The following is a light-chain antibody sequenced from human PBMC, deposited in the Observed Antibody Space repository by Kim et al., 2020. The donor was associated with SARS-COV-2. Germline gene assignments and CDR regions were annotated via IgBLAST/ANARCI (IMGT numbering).Light chain of an antibody. CDR3: QHLNNFPPT. J-gene: IGKJ2*01. V-gene: IGKV1-9*01. CDR1: QGINTY. CDR2: TAS. Sequence: SASLGDRVTITCRASQGINTYLAWYQQKPGKAPKLLIYTASTLQSGVPSRFSGSGSGTDFTLTISSLQPEDFATYYCQHLNNFPPTFGQGTKLEI.